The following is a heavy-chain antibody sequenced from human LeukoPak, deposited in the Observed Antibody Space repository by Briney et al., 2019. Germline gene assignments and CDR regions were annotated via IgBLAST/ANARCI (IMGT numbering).Heavy chain of an antibody. V-gene: IGHV3-23*01. CDR1: GFTFSNYP. Sequence: PGGSLRLSCAASGFTFSNYPMRWVRQAPGKGLEWVSAISGGGASTYYTDSVKGRFTISRDNSKNTLYLQMNSLRAEDTAVYYCARGSSWIDYWGQGTLVTVSS. CDR2: ISGGGAST. J-gene: IGHJ4*01. D-gene: IGHD6-13*01. CDR3: ARGSSWIDY.